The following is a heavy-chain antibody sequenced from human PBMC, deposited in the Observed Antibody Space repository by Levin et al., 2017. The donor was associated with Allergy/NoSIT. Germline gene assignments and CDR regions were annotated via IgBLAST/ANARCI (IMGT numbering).Heavy chain of an antibody. CDR3: TRVRWKAVTTNYFDY. Sequence: GGSLRLSCAASGFTFSDYYMDWVRQAPGKGLEWVGRTRNKANSYTTEYAASVKGRFTISRDDSKNSLYLQMNSLTTEDTAVYYCTRVRWKAVTTNYFDYWGQGTLVTVSS. V-gene: IGHV3-72*01. D-gene: IGHD4-17*01. J-gene: IGHJ4*02. CDR2: TRNKANSYTT. CDR1: GFTFSDYY.